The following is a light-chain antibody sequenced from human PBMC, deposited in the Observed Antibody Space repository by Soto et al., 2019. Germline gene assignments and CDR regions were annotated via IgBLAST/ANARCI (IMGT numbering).Light chain of an antibody. V-gene: IGKV1-39*01. CDR1: QSIGTF. Sequence: IQMTQSPSSLSASVGDRVSITCRASQSIGTFLNWYQQKPGEAPNLLIHTSFTLYSGVPSRFSGTGSGTDLTLKISRVEAEDVGVYYCMQALQSPRTFGQGTKVDIK. CDR3: MQALQSPRT. J-gene: IGKJ1*01. CDR2: TSF.